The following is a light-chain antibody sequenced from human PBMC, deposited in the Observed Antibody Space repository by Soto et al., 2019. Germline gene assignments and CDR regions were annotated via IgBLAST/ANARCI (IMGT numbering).Light chain of an antibody. CDR3: QQYSRLWS. CDR2: AAS. V-gene: IGKV1-39*01. J-gene: IGKJ1*01. CDR1: QSISSY. Sequence: DIQMTQSPSSLSASVGDRVTITCRASQSISSYLNWYQQKPGKAPKLLIYAASSLQSGVPSRFSGDGSGTEFTLTISSLQRDDFGIYYCQQYSRLWSFGQGTKVDIK.